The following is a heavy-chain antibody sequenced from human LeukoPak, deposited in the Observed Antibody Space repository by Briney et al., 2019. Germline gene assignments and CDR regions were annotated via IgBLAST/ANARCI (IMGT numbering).Heavy chain of an antibody. V-gene: IGHV3-21*01. CDR1: GFTFNIYS. Sequence: PGGSLRLSCAASGFTFNIYSMNWVRQAPGKGLEWVSSITSGSSYIYYADSVKGRFTISRDNAKNSLYLQMNSLRAEDMAVYYCAELGITMIGGVWGKGTTVTISS. D-gene: IGHD3-10*02. J-gene: IGHJ6*04. CDR3: AELGITMIGGV. CDR2: ITSGSSYI.